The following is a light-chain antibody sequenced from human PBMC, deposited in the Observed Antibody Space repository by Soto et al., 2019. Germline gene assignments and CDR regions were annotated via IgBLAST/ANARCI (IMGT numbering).Light chain of an antibody. CDR1: SSNIGNNH. CDR2: DNN. V-gene: IGLV1-51*01. CDR3: GSWDRSLRGWV. Sequence: QSVLTQPPSVSAAPGQKVTVSCSGSSSNIGNNHVSWYQHLPGTAPKVLIYDNNKRPSGIPDRFSGSKSATSATLDITGLQTGDEAEYYCGSWDRSLRGWVFGGGTKVTVL. J-gene: IGLJ3*02.